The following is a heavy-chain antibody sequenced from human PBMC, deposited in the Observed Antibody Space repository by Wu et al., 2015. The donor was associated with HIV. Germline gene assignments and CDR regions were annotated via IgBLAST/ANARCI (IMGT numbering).Heavy chain of an antibody. CDR3: ARDRGAVAG. CDR2: INPNSGGT. V-gene: IGHV1-2*02. Sequence: VQLVQSGAEVKKPGASVKVSCKVSGYILSRISMHWVRQAPGKGLEWMGWINPNSGGTNYAQKFQGRVTMTRDTSISTAYMELSRLRSDDTAVYYCARDRGAVAGWGQGTLVTVSS. CDR1: GYILSRIS. D-gene: IGHD6-19*01. J-gene: IGHJ4*02.